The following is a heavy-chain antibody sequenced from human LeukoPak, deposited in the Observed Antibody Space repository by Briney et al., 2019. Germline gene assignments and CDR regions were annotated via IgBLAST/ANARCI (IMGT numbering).Heavy chain of an antibody. J-gene: IGHJ4*02. CDR2: ISGSGGST. Sequence: GGSLRLSCAASGFTFSSYAMSWVRQAPGKGLEWVSAISGSGGSTYYADSVKGRFTISRDNSKNTLYLQMNSLRAEDTAVYYCAKRGYDFWSGYYPIYFDYWRQGTLVTVSS. D-gene: IGHD3-3*01. CDR3: AKRGYDFWSGYYPIYFDY. V-gene: IGHV3-23*01. CDR1: GFTFSSYA.